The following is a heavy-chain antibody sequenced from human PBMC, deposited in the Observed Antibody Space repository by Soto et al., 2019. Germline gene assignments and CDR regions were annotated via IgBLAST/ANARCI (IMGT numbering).Heavy chain of an antibody. V-gene: IGHV3-30*18. J-gene: IGHJ4*02. CDR2: LLHDGESA. Sequence: QAQLVESGGGVVQPGTSLRLSCVASGLSLNSYAMHWVRQAPGKGLEWVADLLHDGESAHYADSVKGRFTISRDNSKNTLNLQMTSLTSDDTAVYYCAKDREVIPYFFDLWGQGTQVIVSS. CDR1: GLSLNSYA. CDR3: AKDREVIPYFFDL.